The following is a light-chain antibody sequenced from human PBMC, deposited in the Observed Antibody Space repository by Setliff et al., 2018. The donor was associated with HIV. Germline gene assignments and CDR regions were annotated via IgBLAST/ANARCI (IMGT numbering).Light chain of an antibody. CDR3: CSYAGDNIVV. V-gene: IGLV2-23*02. J-gene: IGLJ2*01. Sequence: QSALGQPASVSGSPGQSITVSCTGTSSDVGNYNLVSWYQQHPGKAPKLIIYEVTKRPSGVSNRFSGSKSGNTASLTVSGLQAEDEADYYCCSYAGDNIVVFGGGTKVTVL. CDR2: EVT. CDR1: SSDVGNYNL.